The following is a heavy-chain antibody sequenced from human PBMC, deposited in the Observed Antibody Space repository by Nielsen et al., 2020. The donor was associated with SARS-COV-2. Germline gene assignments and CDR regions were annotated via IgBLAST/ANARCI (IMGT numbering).Heavy chain of an antibody. D-gene: IGHD3-10*01. V-gene: IGHV1-2*04. Sequence: WVRQAPGQGLEWMGWINPNSGGTNYAQKFQGWVTMTRDTSISTAYMELSRLRSDDTAVYYCASDLYGSGAFWGQGTLVTVSS. CDR3: ASDLYGSGAF. CDR2: INPNSGGT. J-gene: IGHJ4*02.